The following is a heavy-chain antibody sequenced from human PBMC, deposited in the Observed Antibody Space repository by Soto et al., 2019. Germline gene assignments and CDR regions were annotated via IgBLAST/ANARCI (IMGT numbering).Heavy chain of an antibody. CDR3: VGESWLIGAYWYFDL. D-gene: IGHD3-9*01. CDR1: GASISSYY. Sequence: PSETLSLTCSVSGASISSYYYTWIRQPPGKGLEWIAYIHYTGTTNYNPSLKSRVTISADTSENQFSLKLSSVTAAGTAVYYCVGESWLIGAYWYFDLWGRGTLVTVSS. V-gene: IGHV4-59*01. J-gene: IGHJ2*01. CDR2: IHYTGTT.